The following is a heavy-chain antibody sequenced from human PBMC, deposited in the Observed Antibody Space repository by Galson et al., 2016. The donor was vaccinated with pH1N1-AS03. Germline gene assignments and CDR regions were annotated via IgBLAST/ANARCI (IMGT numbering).Heavy chain of an antibody. V-gene: IGHV2-70*11. Sequence: PALVKPTQTLTLTCTISGFSLTTSGMCVNWIRQPPGKALEWVARIDWDDDKYFSTSLRTRLTISRDTSKNQVVLKMTNMGPLDTGTYYCARGVRPYYYAMDVWGQGTTVTVSS. CDR1: GFSLTTSGMC. J-gene: IGHJ6*02. CDR2: IDWDDDK. CDR3: ARGVRPYYYAMDV.